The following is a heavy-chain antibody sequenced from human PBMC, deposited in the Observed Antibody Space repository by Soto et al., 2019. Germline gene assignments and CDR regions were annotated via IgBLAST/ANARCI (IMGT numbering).Heavy chain of an antibody. V-gene: IGHV3-7*03. CDR2: IKQDGSEK. J-gene: IGHJ6*02. CDR1: VFTFSSYW. Sequence: RLSWAASVFTFSSYWMSWVRQAPVKGLEWVANIKQDGSEKYYVDSVKGRFTISRDNAKNSLYLQMNSLRAEDTAVYYCARAGGYYSDYYYGMDVWGQGTTVTVSS. CDR3: ARAGGYYSDYYYGMDV. D-gene: IGHD3-10*01.